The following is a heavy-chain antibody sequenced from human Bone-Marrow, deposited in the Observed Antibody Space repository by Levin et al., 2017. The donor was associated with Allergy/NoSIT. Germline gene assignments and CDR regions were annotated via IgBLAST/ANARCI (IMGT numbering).Heavy chain of an antibody. V-gene: IGHV1-69*01. CDR1: GGTFSSYA. CDR3: AREGDSSGYYPVPYNWFDP. J-gene: IGHJ5*02. CDR2: IIPIFGTA. Sequence: KISCKASGGTFSSYAISWVRQAPGQGLEWMGGIIPIFGTANYAQKFQGRVTITADESTSTAYMELSSLRSEDTAVYYCAREGDSSGYYPVPYNWFDPWGQGTLVTVSS. D-gene: IGHD3-22*01.